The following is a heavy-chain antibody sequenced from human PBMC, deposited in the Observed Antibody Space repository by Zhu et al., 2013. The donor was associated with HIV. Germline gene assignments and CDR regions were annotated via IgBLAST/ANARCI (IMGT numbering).Heavy chain of an antibody. Sequence: QVQLVQSGAEVKKPGSSVKVSCKASGGTFSSYAISWVRQAPGQGLEWMGGIIPIFGTASYAQKFQGRVTITADESTSTAYMELSSLRSEDTAVYYCARERGDYGGVYFDYWGQGTLVTVSS. CDR1: GGTFSSYA. CDR2: IIPIFGTA. CDR3: ARERGDYGGVYFDY. V-gene: IGHV1-69*12. D-gene: IGHD4-17*01. J-gene: IGHJ4*02.